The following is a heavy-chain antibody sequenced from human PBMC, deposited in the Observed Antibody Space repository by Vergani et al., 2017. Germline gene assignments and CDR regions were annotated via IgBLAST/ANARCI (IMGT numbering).Heavy chain of an antibody. D-gene: IGHD1-1*01. Sequence: QVQLVQSGAEVKKPGSSVKVSCKASGGTFSSYAISWVRQAPGQGLEWMRRIIPILGIANYAQKFQGRVTITADKSTSTAYMELRSLRSDDTAVYYCAMLERRRGTWFDPWGQGTLVTVSS. CDR2: IIPILGIA. J-gene: IGHJ5*02. CDR3: AMLERRRGTWFDP. CDR1: GGTFSSYA. V-gene: IGHV1-69*09.